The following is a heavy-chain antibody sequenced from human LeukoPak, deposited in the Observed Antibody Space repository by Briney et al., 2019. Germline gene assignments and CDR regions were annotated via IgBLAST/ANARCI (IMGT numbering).Heavy chain of an antibody. CDR2: ISSSGDYI. J-gene: IGHJ4*02. CDR1: GFTFSSYS. Sequence: GGSLRLSCAASGFTFSSYSMNWVRQAPGKGLEWVSSISSSGDYIYYADSVKGRFTISRDNAKSSLFLQMNSLRAEDTAVYYCVKKYYWGQGTLVTVSS. CDR3: VKKYY. V-gene: IGHV3-21*01.